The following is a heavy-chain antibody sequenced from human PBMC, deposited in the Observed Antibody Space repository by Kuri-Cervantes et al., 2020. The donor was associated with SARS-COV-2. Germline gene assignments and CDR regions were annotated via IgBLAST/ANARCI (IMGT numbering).Heavy chain of an antibody. Sequence: GESLKISCKGSGYSFTSYWIGWVRQMPGKGLEWMGVIYPGDSDIRYSPSFQGQVTISVDKSISTAYLQWSSLKASDTAMYYCARQPLHRESHFDYWGQGTLVTVSS. CDR1: GYSFTSYW. CDR3: ARQPLHRESHFDY. D-gene: IGHD5-24*01. V-gene: IGHV5-51*01. J-gene: IGHJ4*02. CDR2: IYPGDSDI.